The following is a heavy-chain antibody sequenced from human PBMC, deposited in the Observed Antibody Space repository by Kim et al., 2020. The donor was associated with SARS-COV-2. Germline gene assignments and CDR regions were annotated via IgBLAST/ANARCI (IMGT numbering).Heavy chain of an antibody. V-gene: IGHV1-69*13. CDR2: IIPIFGTA. J-gene: IGHJ4*02. D-gene: IGHD3-22*01. CDR1: GGTFSSYA. Sequence: SVKVSCKASGGTFSSYAISWVRQAPGQGLEWMGGIIPIFGTANYAQKFQGRVTITADESTSTAYMELSSLRSEDTAVYYCASAPYSSGYILCFDYWGQGTLVTVSS. CDR3: ASAPYSSGYILCFDY.